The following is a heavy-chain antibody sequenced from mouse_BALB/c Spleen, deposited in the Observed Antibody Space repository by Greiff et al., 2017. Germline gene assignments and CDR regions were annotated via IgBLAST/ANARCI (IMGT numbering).Heavy chain of an antibody. CDR2: INPNNGGT. D-gene: IGHD1-2*01. CDR3: ARLRGPITTAEGSFDY. V-gene: IGHV1-18*01. J-gene: IGHJ2*01. Sequence: VQLKQSGPELVKPGASVKIPCKASGYTFTDYNMDWVKQSHGKSLEWIGDINPNNGGTIYNQKFKGKATLTVDKSSSTAYMELRSLTSEDTAVYYCARLRGPITTAEGSFDYWGQGTTLTVSS. CDR1: GYTFTDYN.